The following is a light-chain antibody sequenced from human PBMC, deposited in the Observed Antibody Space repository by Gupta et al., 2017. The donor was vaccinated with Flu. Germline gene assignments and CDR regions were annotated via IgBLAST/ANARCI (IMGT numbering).Light chain of an antibody. Sequence: DIQMTQSPSTLSAYVGDRVTITCRASQSLSSWLAWYQQKPGKAPNLLIYKASNLESGVPSRFSGSGSGTEFTLTISSLQPDDFATYYCQQEDSYSITFGRGTKVEI. CDR3: QQEDSYSIT. CDR2: KAS. V-gene: IGKV1-5*03. J-gene: IGKJ4*01. CDR1: QSLSSW.